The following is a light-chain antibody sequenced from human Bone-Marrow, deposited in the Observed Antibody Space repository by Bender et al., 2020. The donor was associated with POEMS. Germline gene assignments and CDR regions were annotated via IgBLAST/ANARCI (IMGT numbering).Light chain of an antibody. V-gene: IGLV1-44*01. Sequence: QSVLTQPPSASGTPGQRVTISCSGSSSNIGTNPVNWYQQLPGTAPKLLIYINNQRPSGVPDRFSGSKSGTSASLAISGLQSEDEADYYCAAWEDSLNGWVFGGGTKLPVL. CDR1: SSNIGTNP. CDR3: AAWEDSLNGWV. CDR2: INN. J-gene: IGLJ3*02.